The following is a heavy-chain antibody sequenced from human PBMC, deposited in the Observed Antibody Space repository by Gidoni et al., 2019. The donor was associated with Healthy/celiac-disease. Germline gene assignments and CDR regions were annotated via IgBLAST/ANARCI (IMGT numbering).Heavy chain of an antibody. Sequence: QVQLVQSGAEVKKPGASVEGFCKSSGSTFTGYSLHWVRQAPGQGLEWMGWINPKRGGTNYAQNFQGRVTMTRDMSIITAYMELSRLGSDNTAVDYCARGYYDFWSGPTFYYYMDVWGKGTTVTVSS. CDR1: GSTFTGYS. CDR3: ARGYYDFWSGPTFYYYMDV. V-gene: IGHV1-2*02. D-gene: IGHD3-3*01. CDR2: INPKRGGT. J-gene: IGHJ6*03.